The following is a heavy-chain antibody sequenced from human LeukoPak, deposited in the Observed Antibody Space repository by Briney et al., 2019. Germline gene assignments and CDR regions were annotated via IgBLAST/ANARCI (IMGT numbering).Heavy chain of an antibody. D-gene: IGHD2-2*01. Sequence: GASVKVSCKASGGTFSSYAISWVRQAPGQGLEWMGGIIPIFGTANYAQKFQGRVTITADESTSTAYMELSSLRSEDTAVYYCARAFLRGYCSSTRCYGNGMDVWGQGTTVTVSS. J-gene: IGHJ6*02. CDR1: GGTFSSYA. CDR2: IIPIFGTA. CDR3: ARAFLRGYCSSTRCYGNGMDV. V-gene: IGHV1-69*13.